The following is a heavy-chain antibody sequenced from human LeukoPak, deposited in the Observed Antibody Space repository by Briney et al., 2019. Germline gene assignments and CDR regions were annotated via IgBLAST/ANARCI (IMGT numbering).Heavy chain of an antibody. D-gene: IGHD6-6*01. CDR3: ARLSIASKQSFDY. CDR1: GFTVSSNY. J-gene: IGHJ4*02. Sequence: PGGSLRLSCAASGFTVSSNYMSWVRQAPGKGLEWVSVIYSGGSTYYADSVKGRFTISRDNPKNTLYLQMNSLRAEDTAVYYCARLSIASKQSFDYWGQGTLVTVSS. V-gene: IGHV3-53*01. CDR2: IYSGGST.